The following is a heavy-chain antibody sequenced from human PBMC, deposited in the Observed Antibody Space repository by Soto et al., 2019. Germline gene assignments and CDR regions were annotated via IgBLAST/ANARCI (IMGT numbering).Heavy chain of an antibody. D-gene: IGHD3-9*01. CDR3: AKSDISTGNDAFDI. Sequence: PGGSLRLSCAASGFTFSSYAMHWVRQAPGKGLEWVAVISYDGSNKYYADSVKGRFTISRDNSKNTLYLQMDSLRAEDTAIYYCAKSDISTGNDAFDIWGQGTMVTVSS. CDR2: ISYDGSNK. V-gene: IGHV3-30-3*02. J-gene: IGHJ3*02. CDR1: GFTFSSYA.